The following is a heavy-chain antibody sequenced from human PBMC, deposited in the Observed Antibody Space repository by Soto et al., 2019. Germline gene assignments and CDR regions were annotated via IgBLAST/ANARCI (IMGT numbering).Heavy chain of an antibody. CDR3: ARHSASWQWFDY. CDR2: IYSSGST. CDR1: GGSISSGGYY. D-gene: IGHD1-26*01. V-gene: IGHV4-31*03. J-gene: IGHJ5*01. Sequence: QVQLQESGPGLVKPSQTLSLTCSVSGGSISSGGYYWSWIRQHPEKGLEWIGYIYSSGSTNYNPSLKSRVIISVDTSSNRFSLALRSVTAADTAIYYCARHSASWQWFDYWGQGTLVTVSS.